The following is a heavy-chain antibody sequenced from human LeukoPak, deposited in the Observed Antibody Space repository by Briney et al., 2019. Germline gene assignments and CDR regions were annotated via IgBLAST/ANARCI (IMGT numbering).Heavy chain of an antibody. CDR3: AGSAVAVGKPFDY. Sequence: SETLSLTCAVSGDSISSSNWWSWVLQPPGKGLEWIVEIYHSGSTNYNPSLKSRVTISVGKSKKQFSLKLSSVTAADTAVYYCAGSAVAVGKPFDYWCQGTLVTVSS. CDR2: IYHSGST. J-gene: IGHJ4*02. CDR1: GDSISSSNW. V-gene: IGHV4-4*02. D-gene: IGHD6-19*01.